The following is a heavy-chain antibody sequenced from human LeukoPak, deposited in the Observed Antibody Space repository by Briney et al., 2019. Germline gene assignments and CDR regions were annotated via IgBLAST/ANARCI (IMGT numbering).Heavy chain of an antibody. CDR2: VYTGGST. CDR1: GGSISSGSYY. CDR3: ARDSRYYYDSSGYYSLDY. D-gene: IGHD3-22*01. V-gene: IGHV4-61*02. J-gene: IGHJ4*02. Sequence: SETLSLTCTVSGGSISSGSYYWSWIRQPAGKGLEWIGRVYTGGSTNYNPSLKSRVTISVDTSKNQFSLKLSSVTAADTAVSYCARDSRYYYDSSGYYSLDYWGQGTLVTVSS.